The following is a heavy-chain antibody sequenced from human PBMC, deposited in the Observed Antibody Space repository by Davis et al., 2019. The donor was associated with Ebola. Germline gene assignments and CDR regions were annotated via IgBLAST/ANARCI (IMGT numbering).Heavy chain of an antibody. D-gene: IGHD1-1*01. V-gene: IGHV5-10-1*01. CDR1: GLSSSNYW. Sequence: GESLKISCKGSGLSSSNYWIGWVRQMPGKGLEWLGKIDPTDSYVDYSPSFQGHVTISVDRSISTAYLQWHSLQASDTALYYCARHWGGSNWNIFDSWGQGALVTVSS. J-gene: IGHJ4*02. CDR3: ARHWGGSNWNIFDS. CDR2: IDPTDSYV.